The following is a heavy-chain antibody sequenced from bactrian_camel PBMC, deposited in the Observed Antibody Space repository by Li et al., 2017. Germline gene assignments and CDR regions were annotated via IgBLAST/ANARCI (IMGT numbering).Heavy chain of an antibody. D-gene: IGHD6*01. CDR1: NHRGNC. Sequence: VQLVESGGGSVQAGGSLRLSCLYNHRGNCMGWFRQAPGKEREGVAAIDMNGDVGYADSVKGRFIISKDNAKNTLYLQMFGLEPEDTAMYYCSARPYGSSCVTLSAADFAYWGQGTQVTVS. V-gene: IGHV3S53*01. J-gene: IGHJ6*01. CDR3: SARPYGSSCVTLSAADFAY. CDR2: IDMNGDV.